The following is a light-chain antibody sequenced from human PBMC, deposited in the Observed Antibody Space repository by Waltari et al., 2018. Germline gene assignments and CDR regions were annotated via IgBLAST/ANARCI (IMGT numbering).Light chain of an antibody. V-gene: IGLV2-14*01. CDR2: DVS. Sequence: QSALTQPASVSGSPGQSVTIFCTGTRNDVGGYNSVSWYQEHPGQAPRVIIYDVSDRPSGVSDRFSVSKSGNTASLTISGLQAEDEADYYCSSQSSNNVVLFGGGTKLTVL. CDR3: SSQSSNNVVL. CDR1: RNDVGGYNS. J-gene: IGLJ2*01.